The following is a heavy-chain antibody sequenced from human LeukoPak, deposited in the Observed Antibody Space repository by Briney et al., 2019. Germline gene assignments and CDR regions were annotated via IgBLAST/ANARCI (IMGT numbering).Heavy chain of an antibody. J-gene: IGHJ4*02. V-gene: IGHV4-61*01. CDR2: IYYRGST. CDR3: ASGGPYYYGSGSYPH. CDR1: GGSVSSGSYY. Sequence: SETLSLTCTVPGGSVSSGSYYWSWIRQPPGKGLEWIGYIYYRGSTNYNPSLKSRVTISVDTSKNQFSLKLSSVTAADTAVYYCASGGPYYYGSGSYPHWGQGTLVTVSS. D-gene: IGHD3-10*01.